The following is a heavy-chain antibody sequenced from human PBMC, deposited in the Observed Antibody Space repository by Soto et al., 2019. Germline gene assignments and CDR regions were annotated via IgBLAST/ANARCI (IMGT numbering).Heavy chain of an antibody. D-gene: IGHD3-3*01. Sequence: PSETLSLTCTVSGGSISSYSWSWIRQPPGKGLEWIGYVYYGGSTNYKPSLRRRLTMSLDTSKNQFSLELRSVTAADTAVYYCARAPLYDFWSGFLAYYFDYWGQGTLLTVYS. V-gene: IGHV4-59*01. CDR2: VYYGGST. CDR3: ARAPLYDFWSGFLAYYFDY. J-gene: IGHJ4*02. CDR1: GGSISSYS.